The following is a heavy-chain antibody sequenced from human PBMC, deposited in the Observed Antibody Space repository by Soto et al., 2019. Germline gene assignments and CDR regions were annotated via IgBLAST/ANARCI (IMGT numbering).Heavy chain of an antibody. J-gene: IGHJ6*02. D-gene: IGHD3-10*01. Sequence: QVQLVQSGAEVKKPGSSVKVSCKASGGTFSSYAISWVRHAPGQGLEWMGGIIPIFGTANYAQKLQGRVTINADESESRADMELSSLRSEDTAVYYWARGMYYGSWSRTDYYCYYVMDVWGQGTTVTVS. CDR3: ARGMYYGSWSRTDYYCYYVMDV. CDR2: IIPIFGTA. CDR1: GGTFSSYA. V-gene: IGHV1-69*12.